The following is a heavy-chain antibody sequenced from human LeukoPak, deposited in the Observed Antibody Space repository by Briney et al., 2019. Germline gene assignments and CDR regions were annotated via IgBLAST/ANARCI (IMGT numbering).Heavy chain of an antibody. CDR2: INPNSGGT. J-gene: IGHJ4*02. CDR3: ARGLAAALGYFDY. CDR1: GYTFTGYY. Sequence: GALVKVSCKAFGYTFTGYYMHWVRQAPGQGPEWMGWINPNSGGTNYAQKFQGRVTMTRDTSISTVYMELSRLRSDDTAVFYCARGLAAALGYFDYWGQGTLVTVSS. D-gene: IGHD2-15*01. V-gene: IGHV1-2*02.